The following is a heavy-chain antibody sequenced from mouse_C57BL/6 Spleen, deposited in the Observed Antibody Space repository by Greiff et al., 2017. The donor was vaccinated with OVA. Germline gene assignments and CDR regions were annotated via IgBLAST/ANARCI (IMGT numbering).Heavy chain of an antibody. J-gene: IGHJ1*03. Sequence: QVHVKQSGAELVRPGTSVKVSCKASGYAFTNYLIEWVKQRPGQGLEWIGVINPGSGGTNYNEKFKGKATLTADKSSSTAYMQLSSLTSEDSAVYFCARYGGSSYGAYWYFDVWGTGTTVTVSS. CDR1: GYAFTNYL. D-gene: IGHD1-1*01. CDR2: INPGSGGT. V-gene: IGHV1-54*01. CDR3: ARYGGSSYGAYWYFDV.